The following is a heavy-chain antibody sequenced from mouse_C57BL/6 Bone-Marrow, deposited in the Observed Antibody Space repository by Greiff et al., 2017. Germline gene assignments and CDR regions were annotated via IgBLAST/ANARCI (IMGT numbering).Heavy chain of an antibody. D-gene: IGHD2-3*01. J-gene: IGHJ2*01. CDR2: IYPGNSDT. CDR1: GYTFTSYC. Sequence: VQLKESGTVLARPGASVKMSCKTSGYTFTSYCMHWVKQRPGQGLVWIGAIYPGNSDTSYNQKFKGKAKLTAVTSASTAYMELSSLTNEDSAVYYCTRERYDGYPFDYWGQGTTLTVSS. CDR3: TRERYDGYPFDY. V-gene: IGHV1-5*01.